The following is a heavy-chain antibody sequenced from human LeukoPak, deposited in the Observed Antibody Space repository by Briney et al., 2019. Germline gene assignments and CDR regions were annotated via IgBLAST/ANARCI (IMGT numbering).Heavy chain of an antibody. CDR2: IYPGDSDT. CDR3: ARRGSGCVAFDY. Sequence: ESLQISCKGSGYSFTSHWIVWVRQMPGKGLEWMGIIYPGDSDTRYSPSFQGQVTISADKSISTAYLQWSSLKASDTAMYYCARRGSGCVAFDYWGKGTLATVSS. V-gene: IGHV5-51*01. CDR1: GYSFTSHW. D-gene: IGHD6-19*01. J-gene: IGHJ4*02.